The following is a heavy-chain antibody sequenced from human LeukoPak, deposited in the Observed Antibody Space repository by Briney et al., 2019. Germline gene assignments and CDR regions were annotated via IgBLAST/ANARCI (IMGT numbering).Heavy chain of an antibody. CDR2: INPNSGGT. V-gene: IGHV1-2*02. CDR1: GYTFTGYH. Sequence: ASVKVSCKASGYTFTGYHLYWVRQAPGQGLEWLGWINPNSGGTIYAQKFQGRVTMTRDTSISTIYMDLRSLRSDDTAMYYCATDRDNYYDSTGYTRPDGFDIWGQGIMVTVSS. J-gene: IGHJ3*02. D-gene: IGHD3-22*01. CDR3: ATDRDNYYDSTGYTRPDGFDI.